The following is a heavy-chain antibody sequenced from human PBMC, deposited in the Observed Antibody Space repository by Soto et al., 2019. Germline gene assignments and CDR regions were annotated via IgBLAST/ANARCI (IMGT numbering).Heavy chain of an antibody. D-gene: IGHD6-19*01. CDR1: GGSVSSGSYY. J-gene: IGHJ4*02. CDR3: ARESVLAVAGTGVY. Sequence: SETLSLTCTVSGGSVSSGSYYCSWIRQPPGKGLEWIGYIYYSGSTNYNPSLKSRVTISVDTSKNQFSLKLSSVTAADTAVYYCARESVLAVAGTGVYWGQGTLVTVSS. V-gene: IGHV4-61*01. CDR2: IYYSGST.